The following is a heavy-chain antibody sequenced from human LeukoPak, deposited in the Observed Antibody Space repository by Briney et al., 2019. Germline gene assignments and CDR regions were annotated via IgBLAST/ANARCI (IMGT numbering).Heavy chain of an antibody. Sequence: GGSLRLSCAASGFTFSSYAMSWVRQAPGKGLEWVSAISGSGGSTYYADSVKGRFTISRDNSKNTLYLQMNSPRAEDTAVYYCAKDRDVVVVAATWDYWGQGTLVTVSS. V-gene: IGHV3-23*01. J-gene: IGHJ4*02. D-gene: IGHD2-15*01. CDR2: ISGSGGST. CDR3: AKDRDVVVVAATWDY. CDR1: GFTFSSYA.